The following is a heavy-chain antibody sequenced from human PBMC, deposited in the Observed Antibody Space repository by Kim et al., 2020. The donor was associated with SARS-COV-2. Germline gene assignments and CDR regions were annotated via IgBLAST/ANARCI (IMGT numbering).Heavy chain of an antibody. J-gene: IGHJ4*02. Sequence: GGSLRLSCAASGFTFSSYAMSWVRQAPGKGLEWVSAISGSGGSTYYADSVKGRFTISRDNSKNTLYLQMNSLRAEDTAVYYCAKAGIRYFDWFQDYFDYWGQGTLVTVSS. V-gene: IGHV3-23*01. D-gene: IGHD3-9*01. CDR1: GFTFSSYA. CDR3: AKAGIRYFDWFQDYFDY. CDR2: ISGSGGST.